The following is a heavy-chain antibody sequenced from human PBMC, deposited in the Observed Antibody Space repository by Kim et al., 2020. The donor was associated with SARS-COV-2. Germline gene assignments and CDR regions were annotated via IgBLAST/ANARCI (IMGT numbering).Heavy chain of an antibody. CDR1: GFTFSSYG. CDR2: ISYDGSNK. D-gene: IGHD4-17*01. V-gene: IGHV3-30*18. CDR3: AKEGRTDYGDYGDYFDY. J-gene: IGHJ4*02. Sequence: GGSLRLSCAASGFTFSSYGMHWVRQAPGKGLEWVAVISYDGSNKYYADSVKGRFTISRDNSKNTLYLQMNSLRAEDTAVYYCAKEGRTDYGDYGDYFDYWGQGTLVTVSS.